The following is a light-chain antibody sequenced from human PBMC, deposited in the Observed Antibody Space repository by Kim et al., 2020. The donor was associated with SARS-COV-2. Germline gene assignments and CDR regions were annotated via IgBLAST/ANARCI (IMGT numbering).Light chain of an antibody. CDR2: AAS. CDR1: EGVTNY. CDR3: QQYNTYPWT. Sequence: ASAGDRITISCRASEGVTNYLAWFQQKPGKPPKSLIYAASSLQSGVPSRFSGSGAGIDFTLTISSLQPEDSATYYCQQYNTYPWTFGQGTKVEIK. J-gene: IGKJ1*01. V-gene: IGKV1-16*01.